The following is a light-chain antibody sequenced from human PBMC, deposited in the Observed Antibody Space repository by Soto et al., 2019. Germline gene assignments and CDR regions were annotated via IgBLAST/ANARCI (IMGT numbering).Light chain of an antibody. Sequence: EIVLTQSPGTLSLSPGERATLSCRASQSVSSSYLAWYQQKPGQAPRLLIYGASSRATGIPDRFSGSGSGTDFTLTISRLEPEDFAGYYCQQYGSSLPITFGQGPRLEIK. CDR1: QSVSSSY. CDR2: GAS. V-gene: IGKV3-20*01. CDR3: QQYGSSLPIT. J-gene: IGKJ5*01.